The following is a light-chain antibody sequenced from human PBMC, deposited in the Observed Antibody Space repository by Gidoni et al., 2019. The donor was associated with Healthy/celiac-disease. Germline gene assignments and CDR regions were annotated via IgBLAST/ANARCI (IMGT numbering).Light chain of an antibody. CDR3: QQYNSYSGT. CDR1: QSISSW. Sequence: DIQMTQSPSTLSAFVGDRVTITCRASQSISSWLDWYQQKPGKAPKLLIYDASSLESGVPSRFSGSGSGTEFTLTISSLQPDDFATYYCQQYNSYSGTFGQGTKLEIK. J-gene: IGKJ2*01. CDR2: DAS. V-gene: IGKV1-5*01.